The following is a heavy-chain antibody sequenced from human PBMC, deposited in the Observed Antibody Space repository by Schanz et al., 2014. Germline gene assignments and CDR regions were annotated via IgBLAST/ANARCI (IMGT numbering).Heavy chain of an antibody. J-gene: IGHJ5*02. CDR2: ISSGGGST. V-gene: IGHV3-23*04. CDR3: ARPALWFGDNCFDP. CDR1: GFTFSDAW. Sequence: EEQLVESGGGLVQPGGSLRLSCAASGFTFSDAWMSWVRQAPGKGLEWVSSISSGGGSTYYADSVKGRFTISRDNSKNTLYLQMNRLRAEDTAVYYCARPALWFGDNCFDPWGQGTLVTVSS. D-gene: IGHD3-10*01.